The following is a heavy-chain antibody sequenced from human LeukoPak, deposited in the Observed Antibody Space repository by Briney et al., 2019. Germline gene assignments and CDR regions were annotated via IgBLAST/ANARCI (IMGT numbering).Heavy chain of an antibody. CDR2: ISSSSSYI. CDR3: ARDPPLIIGYYYGMDV. CDR1: GFTFSSYS. V-gene: IGHV3-21*01. D-gene: IGHD3-10*01. Sequence: XGGSLRLSCAASGFTFSSYSMNWVRQAPGKGLEWVSSISSSSSYIYYADSVKGRFTISRDNAKNSLYLQMNSLRAKDTAVYYCARDPPLIIGYYYGMDVWGQGTTVTVSS. J-gene: IGHJ6*02.